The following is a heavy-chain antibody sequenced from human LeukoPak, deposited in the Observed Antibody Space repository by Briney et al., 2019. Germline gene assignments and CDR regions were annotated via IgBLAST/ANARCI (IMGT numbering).Heavy chain of an antibody. CDR2: ISGSGGST. J-gene: IGHJ4*02. Sequence: QPGGSLRLSCAASGFTFDDYAMHWVRQAPGKGLEWVSAISGSGGSTYYADSVKGRFTISRDNAKNSLYPQMNSLRTEDTAVYYCARHFCSSTSCSNWGQGTLVTVSS. D-gene: IGHD2-2*01. CDR3: ARHFCSSTSCSN. V-gene: IGHV3-23*01. CDR1: GFTFDDYA.